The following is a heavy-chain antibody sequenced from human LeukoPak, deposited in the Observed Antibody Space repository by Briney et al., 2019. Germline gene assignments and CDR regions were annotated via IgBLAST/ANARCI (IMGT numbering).Heavy chain of an antibody. Sequence: SETLSLTCTVSDGSITYSSYYWGWIRQPPGKGLEWIGSIYYSGSTYYNPSLKSRVTISVDTSKNQFSLNLSSVTAADTAVYYCARELYDFWSGSPGYAFDIWGQGTMVTVSS. D-gene: IGHD3-3*01. CDR3: ARELYDFWSGSPGYAFDI. CDR1: DGSITYSSYY. J-gene: IGHJ3*02. V-gene: IGHV4-39*02. CDR2: IYYSGST.